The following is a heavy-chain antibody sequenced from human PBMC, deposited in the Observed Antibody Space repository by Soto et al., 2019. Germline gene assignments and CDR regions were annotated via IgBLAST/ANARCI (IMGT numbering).Heavy chain of an antibody. V-gene: IGHV4-59*01. CDR1: GGSISSYY. CDR2: IYYSGST. J-gene: IGHJ6*03. Sequence: SETLSLTCTVSGGSISSYYWSWIRQPPGKGLDWIGYIYYSGSTNYNPSLKSRVTISVDTSKNQFSLKLSSVTAADTAVYYCARGKYYDILTGGLYYYYMDVWGKGTTVTVSS. D-gene: IGHD3-9*01. CDR3: ARGKYYDILTGGLYYYYMDV.